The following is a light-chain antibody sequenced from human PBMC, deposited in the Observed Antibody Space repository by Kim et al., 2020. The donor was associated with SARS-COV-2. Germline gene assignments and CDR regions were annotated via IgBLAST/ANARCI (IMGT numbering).Light chain of an antibody. CDR3: CSLDSGAKVYV. CDR1: SLRKSY. CDR2: DEN. J-gene: IGLJ1*01. V-gene: IGLV3-19*01. Sequence: SSELTQDPTVSVALGQTVRITCQGDSLRKSYASWYQQKPGQAPVLVMSDENNRPSGIPDRFSGSSSGNTASLTITGAQAEDEADYYCCSLDSGAKVYVFATGTKVTVL.